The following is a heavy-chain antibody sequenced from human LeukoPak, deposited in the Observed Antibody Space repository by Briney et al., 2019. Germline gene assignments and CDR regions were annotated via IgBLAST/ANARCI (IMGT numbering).Heavy chain of an antibody. Sequence: SVKVSCKASGGTFSSYAISWVRQAPGQGLEWMGRIIPILGIANYAQKFQGRVTITADKSTSTAYMELSSLRSADTAVYYCAREGGSSAIDYWGQGTLVTVSS. CDR3: AREGGSSAIDY. V-gene: IGHV1-69*04. J-gene: IGHJ4*02. CDR2: IIPILGIA. CDR1: GGTFSSYA. D-gene: IGHD6-13*01.